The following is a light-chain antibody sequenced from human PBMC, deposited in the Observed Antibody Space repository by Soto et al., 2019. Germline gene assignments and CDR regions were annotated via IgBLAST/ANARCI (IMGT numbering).Light chain of an antibody. CDR1: QSVSSSY. CDR3: QQYRSSPWT. V-gene: IGKV3-20*01. J-gene: IGKJ1*01. Sequence: EIVLTQSPGTLSLSPGERATLSCRASQSVSSSYLAWHQQKPGQAPRLLIYGASSRATGIPDRFSGSGSGTDFTLTISRLEPEDFAVYHCQQYRSSPWTFGQGTKVEIK. CDR2: GAS.